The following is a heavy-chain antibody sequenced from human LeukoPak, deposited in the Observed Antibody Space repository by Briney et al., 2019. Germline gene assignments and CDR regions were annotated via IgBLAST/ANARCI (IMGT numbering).Heavy chain of an antibody. D-gene: IGHD1-26*01. Sequence: PSETLSLTCVVSGGSLSSNNWWTWVRQAPGKGLEWIGEIYHYGTTNYNPSLKGRVTISVDKSKNQFSLKFNSVTAADTAVYYCARGPSLGAHLDYWGQGTLVTVSS. CDR1: GGSLSSNNW. CDR3: ARGPSLGAHLDY. V-gene: IGHV4-4*02. CDR2: IYHYGTT. J-gene: IGHJ4*02.